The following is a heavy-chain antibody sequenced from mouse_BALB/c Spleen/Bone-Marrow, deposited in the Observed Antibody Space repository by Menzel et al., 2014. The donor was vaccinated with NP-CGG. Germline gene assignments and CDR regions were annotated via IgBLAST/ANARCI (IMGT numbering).Heavy chain of an antibody. CDR3: ARHFYGSSYFDY. V-gene: IGHV1-62-2*01. CDR1: GYTFTDYI. D-gene: IGHD1-1*01. J-gene: IGHJ2*01. Sequence: QVQLKHSGAELVKPGASVKLSCKASGYTFTDYIIHWIKQRSGQGLEWIGWFYPGSGNIKYNEKFKDKATLTADKSTSTVYMKISRLPSEDSAVYFCARHFYGSSYFDYWGQGTTLTVS. CDR2: FYPGSGNI.